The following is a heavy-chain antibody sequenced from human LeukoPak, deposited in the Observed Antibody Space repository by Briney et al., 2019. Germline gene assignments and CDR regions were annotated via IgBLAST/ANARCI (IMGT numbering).Heavy chain of an antibody. CDR3: ARGPKGSTDY. CDR2: INAGNGNT. V-gene: IGHV1-3*01. D-gene: IGHD2-2*01. J-gene: IGHJ4*02. CDR1: GYTFTSYA. Sequence: ASVKVSCKASGYTFTSYAMHWVRQAPGQRLEWMGWINAGNGNTKYSQKFQGRVTMTRDTSTSTVYMELSSLRSEDTAVYYCARGPKGSTDYWGQGTLVTVSS.